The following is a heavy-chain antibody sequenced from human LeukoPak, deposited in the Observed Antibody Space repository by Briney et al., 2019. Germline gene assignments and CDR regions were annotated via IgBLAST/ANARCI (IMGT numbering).Heavy chain of an antibody. CDR2: ISWNSGSI. CDR1: GFTFDDYA. D-gene: IGHD3-3*02. CDR3: RVGDHFHWYLDL. Sequence: AGGSLRLSCAASGFTFDDYAMHWVRQAPGKGLEWVSGISWNSGSIGYADSVKGRFTISRDNAKNSLYLQMNSLRAEDTAVYCARVGDHFHWYLDLWGRGTLVTVSS. V-gene: IGHV3-9*01. J-gene: IGHJ2*01.